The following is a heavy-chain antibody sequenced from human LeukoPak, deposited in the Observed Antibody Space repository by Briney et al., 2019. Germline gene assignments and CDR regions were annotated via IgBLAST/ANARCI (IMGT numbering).Heavy chain of an antibody. CDR3: ARRVGYCSGGSCYHIDY. D-gene: IGHD2-15*01. V-gene: IGHV1-8*02. CDR2: MNPNSGNT. CDR1: GYTFTSYG. Sequence: ASVKVSCKASGYTFTSYGISWVRQATGQGLEWMGWMNPNSGNTGYAQKFQGRVTMTRNTSISTAYMELSSLRSEDTAVYYCARRVGYCSGGSCYHIDYWGQGTLVTVSS. J-gene: IGHJ4*02.